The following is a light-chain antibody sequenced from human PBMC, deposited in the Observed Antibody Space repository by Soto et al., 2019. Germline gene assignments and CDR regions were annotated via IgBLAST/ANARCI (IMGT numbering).Light chain of an antibody. J-gene: IGLJ1*01. CDR1: SSDVDFYNF. V-gene: IGLV2-14*01. Sequence: QSVLTQPASVSGSPGQSITISCTGTSSDVDFYNFVSWHQQHPGKAPKLIIYEVSNRSSGVSSRFSGSKSGNTASLTISGLRAEDEADYYCSSSTLTSYVFGTGTKVTVL. CDR3: SSSTLTSYV. CDR2: EVS.